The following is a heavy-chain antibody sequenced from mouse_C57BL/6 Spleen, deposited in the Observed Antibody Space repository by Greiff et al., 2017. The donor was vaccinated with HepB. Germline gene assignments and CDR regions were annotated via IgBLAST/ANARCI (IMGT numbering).Heavy chain of an antibody. J-gene: IGHJ4*01. V-gene: IGHV5-9-1*02. CDR2: ISSGGDYI. CDR3: TRERYYAMDY. Sequence: EVQLVESGEGLVKPGGSLKLSGAASGFTFSSYGMSWVRQTPEKWLEWVADISSGGDYIYYADTVKGRCTISSDNARDTLYLQMSRLKSKDKAMYYCTRERYYAMDYWGQGTSVTVSS. CDR1: GFTFSSYG.